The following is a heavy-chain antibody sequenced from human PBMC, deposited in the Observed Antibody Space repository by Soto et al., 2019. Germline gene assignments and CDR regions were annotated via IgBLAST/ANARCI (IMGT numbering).Heavy chain of an antibody. D-gene: IGHD3-22*01. CDR1: GFTFSSYA. CDR2: ISGSGGST. CDR3: AKVYYYDSSGYYLQYYFDY. J-gene: IGHJ4*02. Sequence: GGSLRLSCAASGFTFSSYAMSWVRQAPGKGLEWVSAISGSGGSTYYADSVKGRFTISRDNSKNTLYLQMNSLRAEDTAVYYCAKVYYYDSSGYYLQYYFDYWGQGTLVTVSS. V-gene: IGHV3-23*01.